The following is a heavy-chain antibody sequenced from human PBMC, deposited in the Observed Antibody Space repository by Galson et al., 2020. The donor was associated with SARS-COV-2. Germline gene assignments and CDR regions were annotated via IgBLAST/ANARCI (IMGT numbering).Heavy chain of an antibody. CDR3: AKGLDYYDSSGYLGMGAFDI. D-gene: IGHD3-22*01. Sequence: GGSLRLSCVASGFTFSSYGMHWVRQAPGKGLEWVAVISYDGSNKYYADSVKGRFTISGDNSKNTLYLQMNSLRAEDTAVYYCAKGLDYYDSSGYLGMGAFDIWGQGTMVTVSS. CDR2: ISYDGSNK. CDR1: GFTFSSYG. J-gene: IGHJ3*02. V-gene: IGHV3-30*18.